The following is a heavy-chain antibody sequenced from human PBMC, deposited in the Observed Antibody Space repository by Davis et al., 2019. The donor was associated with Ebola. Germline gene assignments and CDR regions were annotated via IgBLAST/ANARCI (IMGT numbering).Heavy chain of an antibody. CDR3: VRGSDAYKTGY. J-gene: IGHJ4*02. D-gene: IGHD5-24*01. V-gene: IGHV4-59*02. Sequence: SETLSLTCSVSGGSVGSDHLRWIPQSPGKGLEWIAFISNGGRTIYNPSLRGRVTISIDTSKNQFSLEVRSVTAADTAFYYCVRGSDAYKTGYWGQGTLVTVSS. CDR2: ISNGGRT. CDR1: GGSVGSDH.